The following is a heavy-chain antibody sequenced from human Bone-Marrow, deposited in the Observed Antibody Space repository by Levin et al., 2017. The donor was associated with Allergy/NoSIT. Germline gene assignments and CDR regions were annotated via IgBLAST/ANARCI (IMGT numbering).Heavy chain of an antibody. J-gene: IGHJ4*02. CDR2: MYPNSDNA. V-gene: IGHV1-8*01. CDR1: GYTFTSFD. CDR3: AGGELGSGYLFDY. D-gene: IGHD5-12*01. Sequence: GGSLRLSCKTSGYTFTSFDINWVRQATGQGLEWMGWMYPNSDNAGYAQKFQGRVTMTRNTSISTAYMELSSLRSEDTAIYYCAGGELGSGYLFDYWGQGTLVTVSS.